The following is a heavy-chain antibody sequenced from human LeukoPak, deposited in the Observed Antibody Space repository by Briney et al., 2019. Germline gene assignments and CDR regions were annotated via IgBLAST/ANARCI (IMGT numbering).Heavy chain of an antibody. J-gene: IGHJ6*02. CDR3: ARLSVVSGYYCYGMDV. CDR1: GGSISSYY. CDR2: IYYSGST. V-gene: IGHV4-59*08. D-gene: IGHD2-15*01. Sequence: SETLSLTCAVSGGSISSYYWSWIRQPPGKGLEWIGYIYYSGSTNYNPSLKSRVTISVDTSKNQFSLKLSSVTAADTAVYYCARLSVVSGYYCYGMDVWGQGTTVTVSS.